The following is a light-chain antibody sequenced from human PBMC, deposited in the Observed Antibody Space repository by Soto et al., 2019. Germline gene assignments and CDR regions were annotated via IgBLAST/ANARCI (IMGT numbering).Light chain of an antibody. CDR3: QQYGSSPLT. Sequence: EIVLTQSPGTLSLSPGERATLSCRASQSVSSSYLAWYQQKPGQAPRLLIYGASSRATGIQDRFSGSGSGTDFTLTSSRLEPEYFAVYYCQQYGSSPLTFGGVTKVEIK. CDR1: QSVSSSY. J-gene: IGKJ4*01. CDR2: GAS. V-gene: IGKV3-20*01.